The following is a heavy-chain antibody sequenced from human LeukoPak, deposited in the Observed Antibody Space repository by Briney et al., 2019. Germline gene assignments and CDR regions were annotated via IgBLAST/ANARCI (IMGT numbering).Heavy chain of an antibody. D-gene: IGHD1-26*01. CDR2: IYPGDSET. CDR1: GYSFTTYW. CDR3: ARQGRGSYRRDFDY. J-gene: IGHJ4*02. V-gene: IGHV5-51*01. Sequence: GESLKISCKGSGYSFTTYWIGWVRQMPGKGLEWMGIIYPGDSETTYSPSFQGQVTISADKSISTAYLQWSSLKASDTAIYCCARQGRGSYRRDFDYWGQGTLVTVSS.